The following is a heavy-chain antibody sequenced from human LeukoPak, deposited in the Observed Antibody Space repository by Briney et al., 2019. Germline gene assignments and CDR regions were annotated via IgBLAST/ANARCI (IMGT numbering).Heavy chain of an antibody. Sequence: ASVKVSCKASGYTFTVYYMHWERQAPGQGLEWLGWINPNSGGTNYAQKFQGRVTMTRDTSISTAYMELSRLRSDDTAVYYCASSIGNPYYYYGMDVWGQGTTVTVSS. D-gene: IGHD2/OR15-2a*01. J-gene: IGHJ6*02. V-gene: IGHV1-2*02. CDR3: ASSIGNPYYYYGMDV. CDR2: INPNSGGT. CDR1: GYTFTVYY.